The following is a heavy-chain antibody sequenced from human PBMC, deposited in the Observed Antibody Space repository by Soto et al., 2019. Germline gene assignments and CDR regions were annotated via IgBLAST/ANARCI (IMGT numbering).Heavy chain of an antibody. CDR2: MNANSGDT. CDR1: GYTFTDKD. Sequence: QVQLVQSGAEVKKPGASVKVSCRASGYTFTDKDINWVRQATGQGLEWMGWMNANSGDTGYSQKFKGRVTMTSDTSIATAYMELGGLPSDDTAVYYCMRCRHNSCWYLDSWGQGTLVTVSS. D-gene: IGHD6-19*01. J-gene: IGHJ4*02. CDR3: MRCRHNSCWYLDS. V-gene: IGHV1-8*01.